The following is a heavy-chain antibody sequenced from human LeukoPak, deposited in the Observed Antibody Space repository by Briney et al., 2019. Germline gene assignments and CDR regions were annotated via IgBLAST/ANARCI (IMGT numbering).Heavy chain of an antibody. CDR3: ARKSPFVTD. J-gene: IGHJ4*02. V-gene: IGHV3-21*01. CDR1: GFTFTDYT. D-gene: IGHD3-3*01. Sequence: GGSLRLSCAASGFTFTDYTMNWVRQAPGKGLEWVSSISSRSSDIYYADSVKGRFTISRDDAKNSLYLQMNSLRAEDTAVYYCARKSPFVTDWGKGTLVTVFS. CDR2: ISSRSSDI.